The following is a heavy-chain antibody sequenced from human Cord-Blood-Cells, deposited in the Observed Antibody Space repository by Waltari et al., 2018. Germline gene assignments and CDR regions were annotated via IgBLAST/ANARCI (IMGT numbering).Heavy chain of an antibody. Sequence: QVQLQQWGAGLLKPSETLSLTCAVYGGSFSGYYWSWNRQPPGKGLEWIGEINHSGSTNYNPSLKSRVTISGDTSKNQFSLKLSSVTAADTAVYYCARVIYGSGSYSDWFDPWGQGTLVTVSS. CDR3: ARVIYGSGSYSDWFDP. V-gene: IGHV4-34*01. D-gene: IGHD3-10*01. CDR2: INHSGST. CDR1: GGSFSGYY. J-gene: IGHJ5*02.